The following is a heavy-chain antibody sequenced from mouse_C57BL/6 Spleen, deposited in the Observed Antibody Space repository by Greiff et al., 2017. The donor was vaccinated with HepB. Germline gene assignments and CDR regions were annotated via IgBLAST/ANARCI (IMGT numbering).Heavy chain of an antibody. CDR1: GYTFTSYW. J-gene: IGHJ4*01. V-gene: IGHV1-64*01. CDR3: ARGATTEAMDY. D-gene: IGHD1-1*01. CDR2: LHPNSGST. Sequence: QVQLQQPGAELVKPGASVKLSCKASGYTFTSYWMHWVKQRPGQGLAWIGMLHPNSGSTNYNEKFKSKATLTVDKSSSTAYMQLSSRTSEDSAVSYCARGATTEAMDYWGQGTSVTVSS.